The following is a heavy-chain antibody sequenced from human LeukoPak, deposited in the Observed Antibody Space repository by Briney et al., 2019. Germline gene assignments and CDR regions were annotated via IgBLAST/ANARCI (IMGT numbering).Heavy chain of an antibody. CDR3: ARPSEVRGEAWFDP. J-gene: IGHJ5*02. D-gene: IGHD3-10*01. CDR2: INPNSGGT. V-gene: IGHV1-2*02. Sequence: ASVKVSCKASGYTFSSYGISWVRQAPGQGLEWMGWINPNSGGTNYAQKFQGRVTMTRDTSISTAYMELSRLRSDDTAVYYCARPSEVRGEAWFDPWGQGTLVTVSS. CDR1: GYTFSSYG.